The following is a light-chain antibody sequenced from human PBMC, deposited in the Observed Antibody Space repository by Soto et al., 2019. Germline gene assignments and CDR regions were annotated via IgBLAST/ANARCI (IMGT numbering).Light chain of an antibody. CDR3: NSYAGDIIRFV. CDR1: SSDVGAYKY. J-gene: IGLJ1*01. Sequence: SALTQPTSLSGSPGQSVTISCTGTSSDVGAYKYVSWYQQHPGKAPKLMIYEVSNRPSGVSNRFSGSKSGNTASLTISGLQADDEADYYCNSYAGDIIRFVFGTGTKVTVL. CDR2: EVS. V-gene: IGLV2-14*01.